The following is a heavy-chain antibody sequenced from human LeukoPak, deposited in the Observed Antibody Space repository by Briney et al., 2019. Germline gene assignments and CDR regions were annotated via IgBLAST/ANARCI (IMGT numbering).Heavy chain of an antibody. CDR3: ARGGCYDSSGYDIDY. CDR1: GGSIISYY. CDR2: IYYSGST. J-gene: IGHJ4*02. Sequence: SETLSLTCTVSGGSIISYYWSWIRQPPGRGLEGIGYIYYSGSTNYNPSLKSQVTISVDTSKNQFSLKLSSVTAADTAVYYCARGGCYDSSGYDIDYWGQGTLVTVSS. V-gene: IGHV4-59*01. D-gene: IGHD3-22*01.